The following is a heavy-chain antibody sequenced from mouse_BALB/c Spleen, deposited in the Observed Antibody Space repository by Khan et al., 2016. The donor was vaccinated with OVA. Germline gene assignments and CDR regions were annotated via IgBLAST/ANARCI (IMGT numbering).Heavy chain of an antibody. CDR1: GFTFSTYG. V-gene: IGHV5-6*01. CDR2: VSTGGSYT. Sequence: EVKLLESGGDLVKPGGSLKLSCAASGFTFSTYGMSWVRQTPDKRLEWVATVSTGGSYTYYPDSVKGRFTISRDNAKNTLYLQMSSLKSEDTAMLYCARLAYYYDSEGFAYWGQGTLVTVSA. CDR3: ARLAYYYDSEGFAY. J-gene: IGHJ3*01. D-gene: IGHD1-1*01.